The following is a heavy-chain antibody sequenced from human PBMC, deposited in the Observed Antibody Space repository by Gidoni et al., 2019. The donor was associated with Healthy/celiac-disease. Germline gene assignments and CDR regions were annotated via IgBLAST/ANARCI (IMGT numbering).Heavy chain of an antibody. Sequence: QVTLMESGPALVKPTQTLTLPCTFSGFSLITSGMCVSCIRQPPGKALEWLARIDWDEDKYYSTSLKTRLTISKDTSKNQVVLTMTNRDPVDTATYYCERISVTAAAGVDYWGQGTLVTVSS. CDR3: ERISVTAAAGVDY. D-gene: IGHD6-13*01. J-gene: IGHJ4*02. CDR1: GFSLITSGMC. CDR2: IDWDEDK. V-gene: IGHV2-70*15.